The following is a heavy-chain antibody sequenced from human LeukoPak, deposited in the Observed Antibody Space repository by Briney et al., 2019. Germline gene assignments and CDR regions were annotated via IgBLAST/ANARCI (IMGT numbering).Heavy chain of an antibody. V-gene: IGHV4-61*02. CDR3: ARVSSGPYYYYYMDV. J-gene: IGHJ6*03. CDR1: RDSLISGSES. D-gene: IGHD3-22*01. CDR2: IYTSGST. Sequence: SQTLSFTSTVPRDSLISGSESWRWLQQPAGKRPEWIGRIYTSGSTNYNPSLKSRVTISVDTSKNQFSLKLSSVTAADTAVYYCARVSSGPYYYYYMDVWGKGTTVTVSS.